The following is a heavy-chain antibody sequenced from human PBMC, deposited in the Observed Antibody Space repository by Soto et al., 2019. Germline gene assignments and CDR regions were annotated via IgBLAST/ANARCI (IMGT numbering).Heavy chain of an antibody. Sequence: SETLSLTCAVSGGSISSGGYSWSWIRQPPGKGLEWIGYIYHSGSTYYNPSLKSRVTISVDRSKNQFSLKLSSVTAADTAVYYCARDRTEYGDLGXMDVWGQGTTVTVSS. CDR1: GGSISSGGYS. V-gene: IGHV4-30-2*01. D-gene: IGHD4-17*01. J-gene: IGHJ6*02. CDR2: IYHSGST. CDR3: ARDRTEYGDLGXMDV.